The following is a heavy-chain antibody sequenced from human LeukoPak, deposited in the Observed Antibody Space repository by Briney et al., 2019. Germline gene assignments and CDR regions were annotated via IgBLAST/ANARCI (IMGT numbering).Heavy chain of an antibody. J-gene: IGHJ4*02. Sequence: QSGGSLRLSCAASEFTFSSYALSWVRQAPGKGLEWVSAISDSGGSPYYAPCVKGRFTGPRDNSKNTMYQQMNSLRAEDTAVYYCAKDRRACSRSSCYYRFSYWGQGTLVTGSS. CDR2: ISDSGGSP. D-gene: IGHD2-2*01. CDR3: AKDRRACSRSSCYYRFSY. CDR1: EFTFSSYA. V-gene: IGHV3-23*01.